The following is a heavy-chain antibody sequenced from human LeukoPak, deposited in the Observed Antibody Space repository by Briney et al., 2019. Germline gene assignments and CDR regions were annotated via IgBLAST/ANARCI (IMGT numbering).Heavy chain of an antibody. Sequence: SVKVSCKASGGSLNTHGISWVRQAPGQGLEWMGRIIPILSTTTYAQNFQGRVTITADKSTSTAYMEVSSLRSEDTAVYYCARARNYCESTSCYNHFDDWGQGTLVTVSS. V-gene: IGHV1-69*06. CDR3: ARARNYCESTSCYNHFDD. CDR1: GGSLNTHG. J-gene: IGHJ4*02. CDR2: IIPILSTT. D-gene: IGHD2-2*02.